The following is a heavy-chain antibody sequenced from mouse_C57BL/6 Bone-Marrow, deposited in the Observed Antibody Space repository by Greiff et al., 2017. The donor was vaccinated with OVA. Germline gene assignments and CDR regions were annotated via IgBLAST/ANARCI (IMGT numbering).Heavy chain of an antibody. Sequence: EVKLMESGGGLVQPGGSLKLSCAASGFTFSDYYMYWVRQTPEKRLEWVAYISNGGGSTYYPDTVKGRFTISRDNAKNTLYLQMSRLKSEDTAMYYFARHHPFLAYWGQGTLVTVSA. CDR1: GFTFSDYY. J-gene: IGHJ3*01. V-gene: IGHV5-12*01. CDR3: ARHHPFLAY. CDR2: ISNGGGST.